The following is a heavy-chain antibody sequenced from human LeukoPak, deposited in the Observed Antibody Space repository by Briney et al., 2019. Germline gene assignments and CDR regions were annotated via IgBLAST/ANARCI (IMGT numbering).Heavy chain of an antibody. D-gene: IGHD3-22*01. V-gene: IGHV3-21*01. J-gene: IGHJ5*02. CDR2: ISSSSSYI. CDR3: AGDSSGYFNWLDP. CDR1: GFTFSSYS. Sequence: GGSLRLSCAASGFTFSSYSMNWVRQAPGKGLEWVSSISSSSSYIYYADSVKGRFTISRDNAKNSLYLQMNSLRAEDTAVYYCAGDSSGYFNWLDPWGQGTLVTVSS.